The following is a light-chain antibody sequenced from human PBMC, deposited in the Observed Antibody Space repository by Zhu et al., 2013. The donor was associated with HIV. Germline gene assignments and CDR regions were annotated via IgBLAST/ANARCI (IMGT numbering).Light chain of an antibody. V-gene: IGKV3-20*01. Sequence: EIVLTQSPATLSLSPGDRATLSCRASQSISSSHLAWYQQKPGQAPRLLIYDASSRATGIPDRFSGSGSGTEFTLTVSSLQSEDFAVYYCQQYGTSPWTFGLGTKVDI. CDR1: QSISSSH. CDR2: DAS. CDR3: QQYGTSPWT. J-gene: IGKJ1*01.